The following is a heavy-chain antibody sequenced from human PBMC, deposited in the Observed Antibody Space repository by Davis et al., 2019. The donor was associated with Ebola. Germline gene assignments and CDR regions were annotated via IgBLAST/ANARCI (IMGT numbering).Heavy chain of an antibody. Sequence: MPSETLSLTCAAYGGSFSDYYWSWIRQPPGKGLVWIGSMYYSGSTYYNPSLKSRVTISVDTSKNQFSLKLSSVTAADTAVYYCARPGYRNWFDPWGQGTLVTVSS. CDR1: GGSFSDYY. J-gene: IGHJ5*02. CDR3: ARPGYRNWFDP. CDR2: MYYSGST. D-gene: IGHD5-18*01. V-gene: IGHV4-34*01.